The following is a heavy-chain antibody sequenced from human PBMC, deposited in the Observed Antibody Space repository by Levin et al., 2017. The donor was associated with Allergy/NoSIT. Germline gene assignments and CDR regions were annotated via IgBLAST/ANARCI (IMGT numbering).Heavy chain of an antibody. V-gene: IGHV3-30*18. CDR3: AKGYGRSSSWVVGNYFDY. D-gene: IGHD6-6*01. CDR1: GFTFSDYG. CDR2: ISYDGSNR. J-gene: IGHJ4*02. Sequence: GESLKISCAASGFTFSDYGMHWVRQAPGKGLQWVALISYDGSNRYYADSVEGRFTISRDESNNTLYLQMNSLRAEDTAVYYCAKGYGRSSSWVVGNYFDYWGQGTLVTVSS.